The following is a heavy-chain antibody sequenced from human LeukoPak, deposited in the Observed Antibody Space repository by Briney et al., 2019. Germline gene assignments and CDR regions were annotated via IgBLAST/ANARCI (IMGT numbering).Heavy chain of an antibody. CDR1: GYTFTSYY. V-gene: IGHV1-46*01. J-gene: IGHJ4*02. D-gene: IGHD6-13*01. Sequence: GASVKVSCKASGYTFTSYYMHWVRQAPGQGLEWMGMINPSGGSASYAQKFQGRVTITADKSTSTAYMELSSLRSEDTAVYYCAGSSIIAAAGPYYFDYWGQGTLVTVSS. CDR2: INPSGGSA. CDR3: AGSSIIAAAGPYYFDY.